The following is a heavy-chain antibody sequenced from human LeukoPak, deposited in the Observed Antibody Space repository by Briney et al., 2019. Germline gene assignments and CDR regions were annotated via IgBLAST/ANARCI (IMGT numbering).Heavy chain of an antibody. CDR3: ARGAYSSSWYYFDY. J-gene: IGHJ4*02. D-gene: IGHD6-13*01. CDR2: MYQTGIT. Sequence: PSETLSLTCTVSGYSISSAYYWGWIRQPPGKGLEWIGTMYQTGITYYKPSLKSRVTISVDRSKNQFSLKLSSVTAADTAVYYCARGAYSSSWYYFDYRGQGTLVTVSS. CDR1: GYSISSAYY. V-gene: IGHV4-38-2*02.